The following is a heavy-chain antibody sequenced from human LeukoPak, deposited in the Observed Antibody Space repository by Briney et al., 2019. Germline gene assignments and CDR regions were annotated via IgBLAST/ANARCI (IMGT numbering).Heavy chain of an antibody. CDR2: ISGSGGST. J-gene: IGHJ4*02. CDR3: AKTLTGDSGLFDY. Sequence: PGGSLRLSCAASGFTFSTFAMHWVRLSPGKGLEWVSAISGSGGSTYYADSVKGRFTISRDNSKNTLYLQMNSLRAEDTAVYYCAKTLTGDSGLFDYWGQGTLVTVSS. D-gene: IGHD1-26*01. V-gene: IGHV3-23*01. CDR1: GFTFSTFA.